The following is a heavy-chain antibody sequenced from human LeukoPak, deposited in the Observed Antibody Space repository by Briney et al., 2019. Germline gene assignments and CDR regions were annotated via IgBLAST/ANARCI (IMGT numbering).Heavy chain of an antibody. CDR1: GDSISSSIHS. V-gene: IGHV4-39*01. Sequence: SETLSLTCIVSGDSISSSIHSWGWIRQSPGKELEWIGSIHYSGTTYYNPSLKSRVTTSVDTSKNQFSLRLNSVTAADTAVYYCARHASIAATGTVWFDPWGQGTLVTVSS. D-gene: IGHD6-13*01. CDR2: IHYSGTT. J-gene: IGHJ5*02. CDR3: ARHASIAATGTVWFDP.